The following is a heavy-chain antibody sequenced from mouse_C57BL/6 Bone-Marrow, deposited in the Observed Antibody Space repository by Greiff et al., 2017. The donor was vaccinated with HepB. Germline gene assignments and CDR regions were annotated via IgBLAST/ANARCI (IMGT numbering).Heavy chain of an antibody. Sequence: EVQLQQSGPELVKPGASVKISCKASGYTFTDYYMNWVKQSHGKSLEWIGDINTNNGGTSYNQKFKGKATLTVDKSSSTAYMELRSLTSEDSAVYYGAREEGYYDGNYFDYWGQGTTLTVSS. CDR3: AREEGYYDGNYFDY. V-gene: IGHV1-26*01. J-gene: IGHJ2*01. D-gene: IGHD1-1*01. CDR2: INTNNGGT. CDR1: GYTFTDYY.